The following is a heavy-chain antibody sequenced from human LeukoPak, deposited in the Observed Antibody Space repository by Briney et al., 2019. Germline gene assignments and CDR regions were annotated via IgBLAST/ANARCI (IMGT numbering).Heavy chain of an antibody. CDR1: GGSISSGSYY. J-gene: IGHJ4*02. CDR2: IYTSGST. D-gene: IGHD2-15*01. CDR3: ARERVAATNGFDY. Sequence: PSQTLSLTCTVSGGSISSGSYYWSWIRQPAGKGLEWIGRIYTSGSTNYNPSLKSRVTISVDTSKNQLSLKLSSVTAADTAVYYCARERVAATNGFDYWGQGTQVTVSS. V-gene: IGHV4-61*02.